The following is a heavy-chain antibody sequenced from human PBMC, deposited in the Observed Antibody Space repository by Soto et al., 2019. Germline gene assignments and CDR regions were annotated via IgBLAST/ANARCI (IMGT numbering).Heavy chain of an antibody. J-gene: IGHJ6*02. D-gene: IGHD3-10*01. Sequence: GGSLRLSCAASGFTFSSYAMSWVRQAPGKGLEWVSAISGSGGSTYYADSVKGRFTISRDNSKNTLYLQMNSLRAEDTAVYYCAKVHGSGSYYNVVYYGMDVWGQGTTVTVSS. V-gene: IGHV3-23*01. CDR3: AKVHGSGSYYNVVYYGMDV. CDR2: ISGSGGST. CDR1: GFTFSSYA.